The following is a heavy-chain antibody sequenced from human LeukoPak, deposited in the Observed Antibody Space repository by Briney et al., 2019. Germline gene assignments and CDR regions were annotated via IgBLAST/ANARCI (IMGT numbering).Heavy chain of an antibody. CDR3: VRDRGSGWYYMDL. Sequence: PGGSLRLSCAASGSTFSIYAMSWVRQAPGKGLEWVSVINSNGGTAHYAGSVRGRFTISRDNSKNIVSLQMNSLRADDTAIYFCVRDRGSGWYYMDLWGQGTLVTVSS. D-gene: IGHD6-19*01. CDR1: GSTFSIYA. J-gene: IGHJ4*02. CDR2: INSNGGTA. V-gene: IGHV3-23*01.